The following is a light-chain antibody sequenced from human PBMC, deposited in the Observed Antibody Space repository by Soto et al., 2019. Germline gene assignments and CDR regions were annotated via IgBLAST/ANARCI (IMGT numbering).Light chain of an antibody. V-gene: IGLV2-11*01. CDR1: SSDVGGYNY. CDR2: DVS. J-gene: IGLJ2*01. Sequence: HSALTQPRSVSGSPGQSVTISCTGTSSDVGGYNYVSWYQQHPGKAPKLMIYDVSKRPSGVPDRFSGSKSGNTASLTISGLQAEDEADYYFCSYAGSYTLVFGGGTKLTVL. CDR3: CSYAGSYTLV.